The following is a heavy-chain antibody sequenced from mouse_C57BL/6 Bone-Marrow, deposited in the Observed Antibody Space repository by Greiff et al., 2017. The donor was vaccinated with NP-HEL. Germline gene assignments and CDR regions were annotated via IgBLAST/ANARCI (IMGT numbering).Heavy chain of an antibody. CDR2: INPNNGGT. CDR1: GYTFTDYN. CDR3: ARARWLPLAMGD. V-gene: IGHV1-22*01. J-gene: IGHJ4*01. D-gene: IGHD2-2*01. Sequence: EVQLQQSGPELVKPGASVTMSCKASGYTFTDYNMHWVKQSHGRSLEWIGYINPNNGGTSYNQKFKGKATLTVNKSSSTAYMELRSLTSEDYAVYYCARARWLPLAMGDWGQGTSVTVAT.